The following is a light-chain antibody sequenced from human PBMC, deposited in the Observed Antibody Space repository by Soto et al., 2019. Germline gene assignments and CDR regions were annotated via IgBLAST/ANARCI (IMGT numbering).Light chain of an antibody. J-gene: IGKJ1*01. V-gene: IGKV1-6*01. CDR2: AAS. CDR1: QGIRNE. CDR3: LQDHSYPWT. Sequence: AIQMAQSPSSLSASVGDRVTSASRASQGIRNELGWYQHKPGKAPKLLIYAASNLQSGVPSRFSGSGSGALFTLTISSLQPEDFATYYCLQDHSYPWTFGQGTKVDI.